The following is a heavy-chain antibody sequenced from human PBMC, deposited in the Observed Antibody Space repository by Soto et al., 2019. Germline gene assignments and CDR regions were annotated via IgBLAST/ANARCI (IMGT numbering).Heavy chain of an antibody. CDR3: ASPPVGYYDSSGYYGPFDY. CDR1: GGTFSSYA. Sequence: ASVKVSCKASGGTFSSYAISWVRQAPGQGLEWMGGIIPIFGTANYAQKFQGRVTITADESTSTAYMELSSLRSEDTAAYYCASPPVGYYDSSGYYGPFDYWGQGTLVTVSS. J-gene: IGHJ4*02. D-gene: IGHD3-22*01. CDR2: IIPIFGTA. V-gene: IGHV1-69*13.